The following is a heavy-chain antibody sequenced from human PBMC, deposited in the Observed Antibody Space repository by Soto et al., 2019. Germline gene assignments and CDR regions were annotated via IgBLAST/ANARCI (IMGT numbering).Heavy chain of an antibody. CDR1: VLTFSSYS. D-gene: IGHD2-15*01. CDR2: ISSSSSYI. V-gene: IGHV3-21*01. CDR3: ARDAVVVAATLDY. J-gene: IGHJ4*02. Sequence: PGGSLRLSCASSVLTFSSYSMNWVRQAPGKGLEWVSSISSSSSYIYYADSVKGRFTISRDNAKNSLYLQMNSLRAEDTAVYYCARDAVVVAATLDYWGQGTLVTVSS.